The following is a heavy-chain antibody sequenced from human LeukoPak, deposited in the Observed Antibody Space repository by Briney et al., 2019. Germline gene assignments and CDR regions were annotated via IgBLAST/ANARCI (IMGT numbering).Heavy chain of an antibody. J-gene: IGHJ4*02. D-gene: IGHD5-18*01. CDR2: INQDGSAK. CDR3: ARYSYGSDY. V-gene: IGHV3-7*01. Sequence: GGSLRLSCEASAFTFSNYWMSWVRQAPGKGLEWVANINQDGSAKYCVDSVKGRFTISRDNAKNSLYLQMNSLRAEDTAVYYCARYSYGSDYWGQGTLVTVSS. CDR1: AFTFSNYW.